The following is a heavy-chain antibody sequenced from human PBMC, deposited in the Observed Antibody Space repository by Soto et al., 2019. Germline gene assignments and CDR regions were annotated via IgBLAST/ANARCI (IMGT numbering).Heavy chain of an antibody. CDR3: ARHDYADRTFDL. CDR1: WVSVGSGAPY. V-gene: IGHV4-61*08. Sequence: PSDTLYLTCIIYWVSVGSGAPYWIWIRQPPGSALNWIGYIQYSGDTNYNSSFKSRVTISVDRSRNRFSLKLTSVTAADTAFYYCARHDYADRTFDLWGQGTKVT. CDR2: IQYSGDT. D-gene: IGHD5-12*01. J-gene: IGHJ3*01.